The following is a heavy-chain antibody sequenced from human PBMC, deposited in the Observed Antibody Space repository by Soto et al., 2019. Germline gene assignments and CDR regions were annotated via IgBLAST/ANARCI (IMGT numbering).Heavy chain of an antibody. CDR3: ARDHLILPAHDFFYGSDV. J-gene: IGHJ6*02. CDR1: VFTFSMYS. D-gene: IGHD2-21*02. V-gene: IGHV3-7*03. CDR2: IPQDGVDG. Sequence: GSLRLSCEVSVFTFSMYSMSWVRQNPGKGLEWVAKIPQDGVDGHYADSVKGRFTISRDNGKNSLYLQLNNLRAEDTAVYYCARDHLILPAHDFFYGSDVWGRGATVTVSS.